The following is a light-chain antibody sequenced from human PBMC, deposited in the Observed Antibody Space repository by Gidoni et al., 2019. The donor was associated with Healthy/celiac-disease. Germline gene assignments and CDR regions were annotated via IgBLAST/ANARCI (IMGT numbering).Light chain of an antibody. CDR1: QLISSS. Sequence: DIQLTQSPSPLSASVGDRVTITCRASQLISSSLHWYQQKPGKAPKLLIYAASSLQSGGPSRFSGSGSGTDFTLTISSLQPEDVATYYCQQSYSTPPYTFGQGTKLEIK. J-gene: IGKJ2*01. V-gene: IGKV1-39*01. CDR2: AAS. CDR3: QQSYSTPPYT.